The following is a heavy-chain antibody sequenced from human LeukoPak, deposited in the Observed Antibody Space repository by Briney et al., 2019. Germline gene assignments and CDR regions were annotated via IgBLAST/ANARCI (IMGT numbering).Heavy chain of an antibody. CDR3: ASGGYSYGGDY. Sequence: TGGSLRLSCAASGFTFSDYYMSWNRQAPGKGLEWVSYISSSSYTNYADSVKGRFTISRDNAKNSLYLQMNSLRAEDTAVYYCASGGYSYGGDYWGQGTLVTVSS. CDR2: ISSSSYT. V-gene: IGHV3-11*03. CDR1: GFTFSDYY. J-gene: IGHJ4*02. D-gene: IGHD5-18*01.